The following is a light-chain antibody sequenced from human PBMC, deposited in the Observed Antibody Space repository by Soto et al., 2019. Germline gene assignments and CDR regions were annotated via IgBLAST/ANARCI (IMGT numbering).Light chain of an antibody. CDR1: QGIRNY. CDR3: QKYNSALFT. J-gene: IGKJ5*01. CDR2: AAS. Sequence: DIQMTPSPSSLSASVGDRVTITCRASQGIRNYLAWYQQKPGKVPKLLIYAASTMQSGVPSRLSGSGPGTDFTLTISSLQPEDVATYYYQKYNSALFTFGQGALLEIK. V-gene: IGKV1-27*01.